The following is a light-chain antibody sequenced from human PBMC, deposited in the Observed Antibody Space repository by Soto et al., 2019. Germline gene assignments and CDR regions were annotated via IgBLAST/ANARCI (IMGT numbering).Light chain of an antibody. Sequence: EIVLTQSPGTLSLSPGERATISCRASQSVSHNYLAWYQQKPSHPPPLLIYGASSRATGIPDRFSGSGSGTDFILTISMQEHEDFADYYCQQYDRSWTFGQGTKVDIK. J-gene: IGKJ1*01. CDR1: QSVSHNY. V-gene: IGKV3-20*01. CDR2: GAS. CDR3: QQYDRSWT.